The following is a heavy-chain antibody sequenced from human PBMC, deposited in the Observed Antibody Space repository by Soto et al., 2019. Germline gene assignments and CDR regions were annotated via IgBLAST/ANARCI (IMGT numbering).Heavy chain of an antibody. CDR1: GGSFTSNNW. Sequence: KPFETLSLTCAVSGGSFTSNNWCTCVRQPPGQGLGWIGEIYRTGSTNYNPSLKSRVTISLDKSENQFSLKVTSLTAADTAVYYCASRDPGTSVDYWGQGTLVTVSS. CDR3: ASRDPGTSVDY. CDR2: IYRTGST. D-gene: IGHD1-7*01. J-gene: IGHJ4*02. V-gene: IGHV4-4*02.